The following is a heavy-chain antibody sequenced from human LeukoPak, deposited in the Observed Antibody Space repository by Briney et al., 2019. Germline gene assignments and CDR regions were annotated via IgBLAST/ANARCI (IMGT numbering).Heavy chain of an antibody. CDR3: ARDSGSFDI. V-gene: IGHV3-21*05. D-gene: IGHD1-26*01. Sequence: GGSLRLSCAASGFTFSSYWMSWVRQAPGKGLEWVSYISSSSSYTNYADSVKGRFTISRDNAKNSLYLQMNSLRAEDTAVYYCARDSGSFDIWGQGTMVTVSS. J-gene: IGHJ3*02. CDR2: ISSSSSYT. CDR1: GFTFSSYW.